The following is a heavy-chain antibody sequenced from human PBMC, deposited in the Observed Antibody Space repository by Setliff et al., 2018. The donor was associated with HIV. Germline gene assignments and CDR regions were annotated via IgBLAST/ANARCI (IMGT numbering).Heavy chain of an antibody. CDR2: ISYDGNNK. D-gene: IGHD3-9*01. V-gene: IGHV3-30*19. CDR1: GFTFHSYG. CDR3: ARDRTYYDILTGYYGLDY. J-gene: IGHJ4*02. Sequence: PGGSLRLSCAASGFTFHSYGMHWVRQAPGKGLEWVAVISYDGNNKYYADSVKGRFTISRDNSKKTLYLQMNSLRAEDTAVYYCARDRTYYDILTGYYGLDYWGQGTLVTVSS.